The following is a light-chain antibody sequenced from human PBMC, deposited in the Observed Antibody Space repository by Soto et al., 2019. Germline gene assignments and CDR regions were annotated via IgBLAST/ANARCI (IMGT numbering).Light chain of an antibody. CDR2: DVS. CDR1: SSDVGGYNY. V-gene: IGLV2-14*01. Sequence: QSALTQPASVSGSPGQSITISCTGTSSDVGGYNYVSWYQPHPGKAPKLMIYDVSNRPSGVSNRFSGSKSGNTASLTISGLQAEDEADYYCSSYPSSSTYVVFGGGTKLTVL. J-gene: IGLJ2*01. CDR3: SSYPSSSTYVV.